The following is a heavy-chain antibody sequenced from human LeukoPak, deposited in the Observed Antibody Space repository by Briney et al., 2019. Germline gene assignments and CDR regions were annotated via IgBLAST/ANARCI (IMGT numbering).Heavy chain of an antibody. J-gene: IGHJ4*02. Sequence: GGSLRLSCTASGFTVSSNYMNWVRHPPGKGLEWVSFIYSGGNTHSSDSVTGRFTISRDNSKTTQYLQMNRLRADDTAVSSFARRAGEYSHPYDYWGQGTLVTVSS. V-gene: IGHV3-53*01. CDR2: IYSGGNT. CDR1: GFTVSSNY. D-gene: IGHD4-17*01. CDR3: ARRAGEYSHPYDY.